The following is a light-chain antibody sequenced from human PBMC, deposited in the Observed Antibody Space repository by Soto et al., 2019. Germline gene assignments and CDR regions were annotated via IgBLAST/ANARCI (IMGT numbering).Light chain of an antibody. CDR3: QQSSNWPPYT. V-gene: IGKV3-11*01. J-gene: IGKJ2*01. Sequence: EIVLTQSPATLSLSPGERATLSCRASQSVSSYLAWYQQKPGQAPRLLIYDASNRATGIPARFSGSGSGTDFVLTIISLAPEWFLVYYCQQSSNWPPYTFGQGTKLEIK. CDR2: DAS. CDR1: QSVSSY.